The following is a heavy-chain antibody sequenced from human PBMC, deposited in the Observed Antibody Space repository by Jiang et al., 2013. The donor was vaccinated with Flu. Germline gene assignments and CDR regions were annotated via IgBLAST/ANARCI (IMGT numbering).Heavy chain of an antibody. Sequence: PGASVKVSCKASGYTFTSYGISWVRQAPGQGLEWMGWISAYNGNTNYAQKLQGRVTMTTDTSTSTAYMELRSLRSDDTAVYYCARAPAVDIRYCSSTSCYGSAFDIWGQGTMVTVSS. V-gene: IGHV1-18*01. D-gene: IGHD2-2*01. CDR2: ISAYNGNT. J-gene: IGHJ3*02. CDR1: GYTFTSYG. CDR3: ARAPAVDIRYCSSTSCYGSAFDI.